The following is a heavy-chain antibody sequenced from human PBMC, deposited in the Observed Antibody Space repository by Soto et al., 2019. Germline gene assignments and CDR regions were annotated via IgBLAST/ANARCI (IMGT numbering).Heavy chain of an antibody. J-gene: IGHJ4*02. CDR2: ISSSSSTI. V-gene: IGHV3-48*01. CDR3: ASVRFTSSSGFDY. Sequence: GESLKISCAASGFTFSVYTMNWVRQAPGKGLEWVSYISSSSSTIYYADSVKGRFTISRDNAKNSLYLQMSSLTAEDTAVYYCASVRFTSSSGFDYWGQGTLVTVSS. CDR1: GFTFSVYT. D-gene: IGHD6-6*01.